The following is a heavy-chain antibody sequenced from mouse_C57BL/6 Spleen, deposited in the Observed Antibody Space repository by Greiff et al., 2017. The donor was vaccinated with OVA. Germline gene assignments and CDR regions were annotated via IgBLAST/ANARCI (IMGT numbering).Heavy chain of an antibody. Sequence: QVQLQQPGAELVKPGASVTLSCKASGYTFTSYWMHWVKQRPGQGLEWIGMIHPNSGSTNYNEKFKSKATLTVDKSSSTAYMQLSSLTSEDSAVYYCARDYYGSIYYVDYWGQGTTLTVSS. D-gene: IGHD1-1*01. CDR1: GYTFTSYW. CDR2: IHPNSGST. V-gene: IGHV1-64*01. CDR3: ARDYYGSIYYVDY. J-gene: IGHJ2*01.